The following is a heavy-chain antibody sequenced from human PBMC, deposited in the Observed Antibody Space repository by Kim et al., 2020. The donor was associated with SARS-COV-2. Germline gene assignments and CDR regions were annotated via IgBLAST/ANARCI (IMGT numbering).Heavy chain of an antibody. V-gene: IGHV3-23*01. J-gene: IGHJ4*02. D-gene: IGHD6-19*01. CDR2: ISGSGGST. CDR1: GFTFSSYA. CDR3: VRQPKNTVAGIPG. Sequence: GGSLRLSCAASGFTFSSYAMSWVRQAPGKGLEWVSAISGSGGSTYYADSVKGRFTISRDNSKNTLYLQMNSLRAEDTAVYYCVRQPKNTVAGIPGWGQGTLVTVSS.